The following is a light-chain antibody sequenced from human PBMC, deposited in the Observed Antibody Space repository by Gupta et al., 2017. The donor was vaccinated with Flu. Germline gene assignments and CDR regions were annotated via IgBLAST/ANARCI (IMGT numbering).Light chain of an antibody. V-gene: IGKV1-9*01. CDR1: QGISSY. J-gene: IGKJ3*01. CDR3: QQLKSYPGLT. Sequence: DIQLTQSPSFLSASVGDRVTITCRASQGISSYLAWYQQKPGKAPKLLIYAASTLQSGVPSRFSGSGYGTEFTLTISSRQPEDFATYYCQQLKSYPGLTFGRGTKVDIK. CDR2: AAS.